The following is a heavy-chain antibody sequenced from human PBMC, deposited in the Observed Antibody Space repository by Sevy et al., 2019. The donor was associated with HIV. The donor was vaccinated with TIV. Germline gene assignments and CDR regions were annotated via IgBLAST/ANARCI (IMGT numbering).Heavy chain of an antibody. V-gene: IGHV4-59*08. D-gene: IGHD3-3*01. CDR2: IYYSGST. CDR1: GGSISSYY. CDR3: ASTSGPEYYFDY. J-gene: IGHJ4*02. Sequence: SETLSLTCTVSGGSISSYYWSWIRQPPGKGLEWIGYIYYSGSTTYNPSLKSRVTISVDTSKNQFSLKLSSVTAADTAVYYCASTSGPEYYFDYWGQGTLVTVSS.